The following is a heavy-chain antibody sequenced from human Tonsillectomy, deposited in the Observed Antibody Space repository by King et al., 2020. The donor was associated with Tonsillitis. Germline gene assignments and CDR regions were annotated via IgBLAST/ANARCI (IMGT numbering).Heavy chain of an antibody. CDR2: ISPDNGRT. CDR1: GYTFTDYS. D-gene: IGHD6-19*01. J-gene: IGHJ4*02. V-gene: IGHV1-2*06. CDR3: ARDTGGWRTFDF. Sequence: QLVQSGADVKKPGASVKVSCKASGYTFTDYSIHWVRLAPGQGLQWMGRISPDNGRTDYPLNFEDRVTMTRDTSITTVYMELTSLRSDDTAVYYCARDTGGWRTFDFWGQGTLVTVSS.